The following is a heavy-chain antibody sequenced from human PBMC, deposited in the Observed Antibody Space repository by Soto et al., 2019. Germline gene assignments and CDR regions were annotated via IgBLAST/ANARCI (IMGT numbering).Heavy chain of an antibody. D-gene: IGHD2-15*01. CDR1: GGTFSSYA. J-gene: IGHJ6*02. V-gene: IGHV1-69*12. CDR3: ARGGGYCSAASCYSGGYYYGMDV. CDR2: IIPIFGTA. Sequence: QVQLVQSGAEVKKPGSSVKVSCKASGGTFSSYAISWVRQAPGQGLEWMGGIIPIFGTANYAQKFQGRITVAADESTSTTYMEVSSLRLEDKAVYYCARGGGYCSAASCYSGGYYYGMDVWGQGTTVTVSS.